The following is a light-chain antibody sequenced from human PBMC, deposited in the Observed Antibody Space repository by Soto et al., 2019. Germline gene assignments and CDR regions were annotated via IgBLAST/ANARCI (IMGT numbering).Light chain of an antibody. CDR1: QSISGT. Sequence: EIGLTQSPATRSVSPGGRATLSCRTSQSISGTLAWYQQKPGQAPRLLIYGASSRATGIPDRFRGSGSGTDFTLTISRLEPEDFAVYYCQQYGSSPLTFGGGTKVDI. V-gene: IGKV3-20*01. J-gene: IGKJ4*01. CDR2: GAS. CDR3: QQYGSSPLT.